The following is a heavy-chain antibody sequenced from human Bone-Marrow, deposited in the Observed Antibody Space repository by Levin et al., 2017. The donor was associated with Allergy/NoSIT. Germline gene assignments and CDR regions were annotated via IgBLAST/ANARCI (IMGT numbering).Heavy chain of an antibody. Sequence: QTGGSLRLSCVASGFTFSSYGMSWVRQSPGRGLEWVSSISGRGDATYYADSVKGRFTISRDNSKNALYLQMNSLRAEDTALYFCAKRFCTSTTCYPPNYYFYYGMDVWGQGTTVTVSS. CDR3: AKRFCTSTTCYPPNYYFYYGMDV. J-gene: IGHJ6*02. CDR2: ISGRGDAT. V-gene: IGHV3-23*01. CDR1: GFTFSSYG. D-gene: IGHD2-2*01.